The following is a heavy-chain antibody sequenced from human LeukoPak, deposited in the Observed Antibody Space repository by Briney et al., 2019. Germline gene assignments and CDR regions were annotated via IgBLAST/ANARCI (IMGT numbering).Heavy chain of an antibody. CDR2: ISYDGSNK. CDR1: GFTFSSYA. CDR3: AKDVNAYCSGDCSDY. J-gene: IGHJ4*02. Sequence: GGSLRLSCAASGFTFSSYAMHWVRQAPGKGLEWVAVISYDGSNKYYADSVKGRFTISRDNSKNMVSLEMNSLRTEDTAVYYCAKDVNAYCSGDCSDYWGQGTLVTVSS. D-gene: IGHD2-21*01. V-gene: IGHV3-30-3*01.